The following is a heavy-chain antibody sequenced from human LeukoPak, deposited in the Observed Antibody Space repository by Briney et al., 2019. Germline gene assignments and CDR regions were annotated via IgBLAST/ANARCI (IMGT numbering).Heavy chain of an antibody. CDR2: INGDGSST. CDR3: AKYIGYCSGGSCYERDNWFDP. D-gene: IGHD2-15*01. J-gene: IGHJ5*02. V-gene: IGHV3-74*01. Sequence: GGSLRLSCAASEFIFSSYGMHWVRQAPGKGLVWVSYINGDGSSTTYADSVKGRFTISRDNAKNTLYLQMNSLRAEDTAVYYCAKYIGYCSGGSCYERDNWFDPWGQGTLVTVSS. CDR1: EFIFSSYG.